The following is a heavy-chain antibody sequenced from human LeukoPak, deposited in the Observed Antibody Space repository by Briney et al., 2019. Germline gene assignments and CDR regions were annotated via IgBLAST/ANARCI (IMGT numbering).Heavy chain of an antibody. Sequence: GASVKVSCKASGGTFSSYAISWVRQAPGQWLEWMGGIIPIFGTANYAQKFQGRVTITADESTSTAYMELSSLRSEDTAVYYCARGTSNLISAVAGTYYYYYGMDVWGQGTTVTVSS. V-gene: IGHV1-69*13. J-gene: IGHJ6*02. CDR3: ARGTSNLISAVAGTYYYYYGMDV. CDR2: IIPIFGTA. CDR1: GGTFSSYA. D-gene: IGHD6-19*01.